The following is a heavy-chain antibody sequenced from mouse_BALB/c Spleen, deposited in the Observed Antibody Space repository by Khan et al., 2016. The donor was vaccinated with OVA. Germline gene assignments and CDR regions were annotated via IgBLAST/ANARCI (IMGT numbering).Heavy chain of an antibody. CDR3: DRKSTRANY. CDR1: GYTFTSYT. Sequence: VQLQQSGAELVKPGASVKMSCKASGYTFTSYTMHWVKQRPGQGLEWIGYINPSSGSTNYNQKFKDKATLPADKSSSTAYMQLSSVTSEDSAGYDCDRKSTRANYWGQGTTLTVSS. CDR2: INPSSGST. J-gene: IGHJ2*01. D-gene: IGHD1-1*01. V-gene: IGHV1S26*01.